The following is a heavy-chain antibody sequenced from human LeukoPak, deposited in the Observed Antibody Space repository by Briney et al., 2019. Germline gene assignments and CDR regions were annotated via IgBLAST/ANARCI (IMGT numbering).Heavy chain of an antibody. CDR1: GFTFSSYA. Sequence: GGSLRLSCSASGFTFSSYAMHWVRQAPGQGLEYVSAISSNGGSTYYADSVKGRFTISRDNSKNTLDLQMSSLRVEDTAVYYCVKSYYDFWSGYYPYFDYWGQGTLVTVSS. J-gene: IGHJ4*02. D-gene: IGHD3-3*01. V-gene: IGHV3-64D*09. CDR3: VKSYYDFWSGYYPYFDY. CDR2: ISSNGGST.